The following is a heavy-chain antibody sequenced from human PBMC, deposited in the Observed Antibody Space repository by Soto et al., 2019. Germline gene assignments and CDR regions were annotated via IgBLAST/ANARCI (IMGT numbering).Heavy chain of an antibody. CDR3: VRVVAIPGYPDN. CDR2: IGPIVDTS. D-gene: IGHD5-12*01. J-gene: IGHJ4*02. V-gene: IGHV1-69*12. Sequence: QVQLVQSGAEVRQPASSVKVSCKTSGGTFSSYAISWVRQAPGQGLEWMGGIGPIVDTSTYAQKFQGRVTITADASTSTAYMELSSLRSDDTAIYYCVRVVAIPGYPDNWGQGTLVTVSS. CDR1: GGTFSSYA.